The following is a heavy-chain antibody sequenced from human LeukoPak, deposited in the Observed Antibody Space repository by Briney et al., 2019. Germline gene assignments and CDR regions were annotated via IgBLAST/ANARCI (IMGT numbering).Heavy chain of an antibody. CDR1: GDSISSYY. D-gene: IGHD5-24*01. CDR3: ARHVTISGPYDASDI. J-gene: IGHJ3*02. Sequence: PSETLSLTCTVSGDSISSYYWSWIRQPPGKGLEWIGYIYYSGGTDYNPSLKSRVNISVDTSKNQFSLKLRSVTAADTAVYYCARHVTISGPYDASDIWGQRTMVTVSP. CDR2: IYYSGGT. V-gene: IGHV4-59*08.